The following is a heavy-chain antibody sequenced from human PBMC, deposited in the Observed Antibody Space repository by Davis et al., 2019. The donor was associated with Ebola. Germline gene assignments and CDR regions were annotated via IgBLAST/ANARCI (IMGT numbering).Heavy chain of an antibody. CDR3: ARDLREGYGDLYYYGMDV. V-gene: IGHV1-46*01. D-gene: IGHD4-17*01. J-gene: IGHJ6*02. CDR1: GYTFTSYY. Sequence: AASVKVSCKASGYTFTSYYMHWVRQAPGQGLEWMGLINPSGGSTSYAQKFQGRVTMTRDTSTRTVYMELNSLRSEDTAVYYCARDLREGYGDLYYYGMDVWGQGTTVTVSS. CDR2: INPSGGST.